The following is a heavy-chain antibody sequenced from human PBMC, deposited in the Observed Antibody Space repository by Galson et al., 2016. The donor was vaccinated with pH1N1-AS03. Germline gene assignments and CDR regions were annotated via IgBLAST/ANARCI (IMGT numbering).Heavy chain of an antibody. CDR3: ARCTHVNEGLDF. Sequence: PALVKPTQTLTLTCTFSGFSLSTGGVHVAWIRQPPGKALEWLALIFWDGETRYRPSLRSRLTITKDTSKNQVVLTMTNMDPVDTATYYCARCTHVNEGLDFWGRGTLVTVSS. CDR2: IFWDGET. CDR1: GFSLSTGGVH. J-gene: IGHJ4*02. V-gene: IGHV2-5*02. D-gene: IGHD2-15*01.